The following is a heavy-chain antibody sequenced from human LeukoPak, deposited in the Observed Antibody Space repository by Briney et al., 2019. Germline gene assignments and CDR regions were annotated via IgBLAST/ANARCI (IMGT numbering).Heavy chain of an antibody. CDR1: GGSISSYY. CDR3: AAGYYGYFQH. J-gene: IGHJ1*01. V-gene: IGHV4-59*01. CDR2: IYYSVST. Sequence: SETLSPTCTVSGGSISSYYWSWIRQPPGKGLEWIGYIYYSVSTNYNPSLKSRVTMSVDTSKNQFSLKLSSVTAADTAVYYCAAGYYGYFQHWGQGTLVTVPS. D-gene: IGHD3-3*01.